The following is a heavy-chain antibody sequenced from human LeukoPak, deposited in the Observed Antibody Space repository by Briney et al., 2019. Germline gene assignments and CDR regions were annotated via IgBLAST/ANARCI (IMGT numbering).Heavy chain of an antibody. CDR3: AKHRENYGDSCLDDY. CDR1: GFTVSSNY. V-gene: IGHV3-53*01. J-gene: IGHJ4*02. CDR2: IYSGGST. D-gene: IGHD4-17*01. Sequence: GGSLRLSCAASGFTVSSNYMSWVRQAPGKGLERVSVIYSGGSTYYADSVKGRFTISRDNSKNTLYLQMDSLRAEDTAVYYCAKHRENYGDSCLDDYWGQGTLVTVPS.